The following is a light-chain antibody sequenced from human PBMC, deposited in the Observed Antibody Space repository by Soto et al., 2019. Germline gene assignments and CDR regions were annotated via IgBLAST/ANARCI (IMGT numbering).Light chain of an antibody. CDR2: DAS. Sequence: EIVLTQSPATQSLSPGDRATLSCRASQSVSSYLAWYQQRPGQAPRLLIYDASSRATGVPARFSGSGSGTDFTLTISSLEPEDFAVYYCQHRANWPLTFGGGTKLEIK. CDR3: QHRANWPLT. V-gene: IGKV3-11*01. CDR1: QSVSSY. J-gene: IGKJ4*01.